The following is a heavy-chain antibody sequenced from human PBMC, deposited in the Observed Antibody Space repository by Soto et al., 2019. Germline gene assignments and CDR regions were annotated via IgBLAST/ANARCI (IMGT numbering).Heavy chain of an antibody. V-gene: IGHV4-59*08. Sequence: QIQLQESGPGLLSLSCTVSDGSITPNYYTWVRQPPGKGLEWLGYVYYAGTTTYHPSLKSRVTISIDTSKNAVSRKLTSVTSADTAVYYCARLGAYYQALDSWGQGTLVTVSS. J-gene: IGHJ4*02. CDR1: DGSITPNY. D-gene: IGHD3-22*01. CDR2: VYYAGTT. CDR3: ARLGAYYQALDS.